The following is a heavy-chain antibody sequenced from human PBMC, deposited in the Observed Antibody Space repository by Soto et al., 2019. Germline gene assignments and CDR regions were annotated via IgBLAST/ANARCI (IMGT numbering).Heavy chain of an antibody. CDR2: INPSGGST. J-gene: IGHJ4*02. D-gene: IGHD2-21*01. CDR1: GYTFTSYY. V-gene: IGHV1-46*03. Sequence: QVQLVQSGAEVKKPGASVKVSCKASGYTFTSYYRHWVRQAPGQGLEWMGIINPSGGSTSYAQKFEGSGTMPRETSTSTVYMELSSLRSEHTGVYYCANSGIDVPRFEYWGQGTLVIVCS. CDR3: ANSGIDVPRFEY.